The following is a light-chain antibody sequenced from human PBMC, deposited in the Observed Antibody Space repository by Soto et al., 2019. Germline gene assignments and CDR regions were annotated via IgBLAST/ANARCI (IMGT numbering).Light chain of an antibody. V-gene: IGLV1-51*02. Sequence: QSVLTQPPSVSAAPGQKVTISCSGSSSDMGNYAVSWYQQLPGTAPKLLISKNDQRPSGIPDRFSASKSDTSASLAITGLRSEDEGDYYCATWDDNVNGLFGGGTKLTVL. CDR3: ATWDDNVNGL. CDR1: SSDMGNYA. J-gene: IGLJ3*02. CDR2: KND.